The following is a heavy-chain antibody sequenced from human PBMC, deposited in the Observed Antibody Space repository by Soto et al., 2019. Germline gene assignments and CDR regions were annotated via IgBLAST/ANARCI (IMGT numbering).Heavy chain of an antibody. CDR1: GGSVSSNRYY. V-gene: IGHV4-61*01. CDR2: SYYSGST. Sequence: SETLSLTCTVSGGSVSSNRYYWSWIRQPPGKGLEWLGDSYYSGSTNYNPSLKSRVTISVDTTKSQFSLKLSSVTAADTAVYYCARVARSGYPFRCEYCGQGNLLTASS. CDR3: ARVARSGYPFRCEY. D-gene: IGHD5-12*01. J-gene: IGHJ4*02.